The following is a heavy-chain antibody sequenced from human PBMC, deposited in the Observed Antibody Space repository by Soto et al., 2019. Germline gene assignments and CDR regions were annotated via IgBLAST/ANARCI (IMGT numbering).Heavy chain of an antibody. Sequence: QVQLQESGPGLVKPSGTLSLTCAVSGGSISSSNWWSWVRQPPGKGLEWIGEIYHSGSTNYNPSLKSRVTISADKSKTQFSLKLSSVTAADTAVYYCASVRGGYYYAMDVWGQGTTVTVSS. V-gene: IGHV4-4*02. J-gene: IGHJ6*02. D-gene: IGHD3-10*02. CDR1: GGSISSSNW. CDR3: ASVRGGYYYAMDV. CDR2: IYHSGST.